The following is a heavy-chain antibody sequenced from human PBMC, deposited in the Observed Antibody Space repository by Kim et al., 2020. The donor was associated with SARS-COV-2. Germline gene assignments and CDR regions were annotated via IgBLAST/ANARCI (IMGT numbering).Heavy chain of an antibody. J-gene: IGHJ4*02. Sequence: TYSADSVKGRFTISRDNSKSTLYLQMYSLRPEDTAVYYCAKISPYGGNSLWGQGTLVTVSS. D-gene: IGHD4-17*01. CDR2: T. CDR3: AKISPYGGNSL. V-gene: IGHV3-23*01.